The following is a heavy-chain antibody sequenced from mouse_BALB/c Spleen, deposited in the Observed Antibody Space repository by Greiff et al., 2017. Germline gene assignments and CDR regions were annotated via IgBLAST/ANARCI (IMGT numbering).Heavy chain of an antibody. J-gene: IGHJ2*01. Sequence: QVQLQQPGAELVMPGASVKMSCKASGYTFTDYWMHWVKQRPGQGLEWIGAIDTSDSYTSYNQKFKGKATLTVDESSSTAYIQLSSLTSEDSAVYYCARTTSVDEYYFDYWGQGTTLTVSS. CDR2: IDTSDSYT. CDR3: ARTTSVDEYYFDY. CDR1: GYTFTDYW. V-gene: IGHV1-69*01. D-gene: IGHD2-12*01.